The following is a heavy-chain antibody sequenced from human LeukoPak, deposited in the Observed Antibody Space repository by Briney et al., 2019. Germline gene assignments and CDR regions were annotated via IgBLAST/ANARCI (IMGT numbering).Heavy chain of an antibody. CDR3: ARGSPLWFGELLFYSENWFDP. CDR1: GGSFSGYY. Sequence: SEPLSLPCAVSGGSFSGYYWSWIRQPPGKGLEWIGEINHSGSTNYNPSLKSRVTISVDTSKNQFSLKLSSVTAADTAVYYCARGSPLWFGELLFYSENWFDPWGQGTLVTVSS. V-gene: IGHV4-34*01. CDR2: INHSGST. J-gene: IGHJ5*02. D-gene: IGHD3-10*01.